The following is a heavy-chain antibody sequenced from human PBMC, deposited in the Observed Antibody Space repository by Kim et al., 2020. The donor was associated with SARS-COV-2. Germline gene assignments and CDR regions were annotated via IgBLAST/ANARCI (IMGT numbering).Heavy chain of an antibody. D-gene: IGHD2-15*01. V-gene: IGHV3-48*02. CDR2: ISTSSTTI. J-gene: IGHJ1*01. Sequence: GGSLLSCAASGITFSNFNMNWVRQAPGKGLEWVSYISTSSTTIYYADSVKGRFTISRDNDKNSLYLQMNSLRDEDTAVYYCARWQHGGPAEYFQHWGQGTLVTVSS. CDR3: ARWQHGGPAEYFQH. CDR1: GITFSNFN.